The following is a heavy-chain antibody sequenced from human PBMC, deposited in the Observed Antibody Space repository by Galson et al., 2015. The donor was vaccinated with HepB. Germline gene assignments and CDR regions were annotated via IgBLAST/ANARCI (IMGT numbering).Heavy chain of an antibody. CDR3: ARDRSRRFLEWLSTYGMDV. CDR1: GFTFSSYG. D-gene: IGHD3-3*01. V-gene: IGHV3-33*01. Sequence: SLRLSCAASGFTFSSYGMHWVRQAPGKGLEWVAVIWYDGSNKYYADSVKGRFTISRDNSKSTLYLQMNSLRAEDTAVYYCARDRSRRFLEWLSTYGMDVWGQGTTVTVSS. J-gene: IGHJ6*02. CDR2: IWYDGSNK.